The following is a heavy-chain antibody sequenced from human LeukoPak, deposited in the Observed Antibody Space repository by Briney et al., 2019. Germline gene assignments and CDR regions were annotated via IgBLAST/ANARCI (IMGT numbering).Heavy chain of an antibody. D-gene: IGHD6-13*01. Sequence: PGGSLRLSCAASEFTFSSYAMSWVRQAPGKGLEWVSAISGSGGSTYYADSVKGRFTISRDNSKNTLYLQMNSLRAEDTAVYYCAKDVRAAGPNDTFDYWGQGTLVTVSS. CDR3: AKDVRAAGPNDTFDY. J-gene: IGHJ4*02. CDR2: ISGSGGST. CDR1: EFTFSSYA. V-gene: IGHV3-23*01.